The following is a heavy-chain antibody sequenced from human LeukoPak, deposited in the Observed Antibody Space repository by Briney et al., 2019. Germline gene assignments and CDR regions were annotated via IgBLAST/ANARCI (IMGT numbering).Heavy chain of an antibody. V-gene: IGHV4-59*01. CDR3: ARAGGVKTAALDLDY. D-gene: IGHD6-25*01. Sequence: EALSLTCTVSGGSISDYSWSWIRQPPGKGLEWIGNIYYSGSANHNPSLKSRVTISRDTSKNQFSLKLTSVTTADTAVYYCARAGGVKTAALDLDYWGQGTLVTVSS. CDR1: GGSISDYS. J-gene: IGHJ4*02. CDR2: IYYSGSA.